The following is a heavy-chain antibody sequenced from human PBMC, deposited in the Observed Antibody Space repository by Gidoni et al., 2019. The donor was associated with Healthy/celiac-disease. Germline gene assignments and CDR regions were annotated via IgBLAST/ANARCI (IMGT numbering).Heavy chain of an antibody. V-gene: IGHV3-13*01. D-gene: IGHD3-10*01. CDR3: VAYYGSGSYSY. CDR2: GTAGDT. J-gene: IGHJ4*02. Sequence: GTAGDTYYPGSVKGRFTISRENAKNSLYLQMNSLRAGDTAVYYCVAYYGSGSYSYWGQGTLVTVSS.